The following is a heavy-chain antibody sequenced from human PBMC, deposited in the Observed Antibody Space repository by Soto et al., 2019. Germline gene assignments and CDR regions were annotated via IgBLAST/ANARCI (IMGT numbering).Heavy chain of an antibody. CDR1: GFTFSSYG. Sequence: QVQLVESGGGVVQPGRSLRLSCAASGFTFSSYGMHWVRQAPGKGLEWVAVISYDGSNKYYADSVKGRFTISRDNSKNTLYLQMNSLRAEDTAVYYCAKDGCSSWYYYYYGMDVWGQGTTVTVSS. D-gene: IGHD6-13*01. CDR3: AKDGCSSWYYYYYGMDV. CDR2: ISYDGSNK. J-gene: IGHJ6*02. V-gene: IGHV3-30*18.